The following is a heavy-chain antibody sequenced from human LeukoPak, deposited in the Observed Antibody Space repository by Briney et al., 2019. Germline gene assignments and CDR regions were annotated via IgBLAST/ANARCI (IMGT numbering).Heavy chain of an antibody. D-gene: IGHD3-3*01. CDR1: GFTLNSYT. CDR3: ARWFQRSGYYPKPYYFDY. V-gene: IGHV3-48*04. J-gene: IGHJ4*02. Sequence: GGSLRLSCTASGFTLNSYTMNWVRQAPGKGLEWISYITISSNTIYYADSVKGRFTISRDNAKNSLYLQMNSLRAEDTAVYYCARWFQRSGYYPKPYYFDYWGQGTLVTVSS. CDR2: ITISSNTI.